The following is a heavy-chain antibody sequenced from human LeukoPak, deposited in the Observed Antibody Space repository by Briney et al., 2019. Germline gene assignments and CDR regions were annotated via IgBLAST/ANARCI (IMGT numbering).Heavy chain of an antibody. D-gene: IGHD6-13*01. V-gene: IGHV3-30-3*01. CDR3: ATERDSSWTFDS. J-gene: IGHJ4*02. CDR2: ISDHESGSNE. Sequence: GGSLRLSCAASGFTFSSYAFHWVRQAPGKGLEWVALISDHESGSNEYYAASVKGRFTISRDNSKNTVYLQMNSLRAEDTAVYYCATERDSSWTFDSWGQGTLVTVSS. CDR1: GFTFSSYA.